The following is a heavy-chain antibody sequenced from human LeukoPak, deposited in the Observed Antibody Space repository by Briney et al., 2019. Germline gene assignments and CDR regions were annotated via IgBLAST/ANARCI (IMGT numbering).Heavy chain of an antibody. CDR1: GGTFSSYA. CDR2: IIPIFGTA. V-gene: IGHV1-69*05. Sequence: SVKVSCKASGGTFSSYAISWVRQAPGQGLEWMGGIIPIFGTANYAQKFLGRVTITTDESTSTAYMELSSLRSEDTAVYYCARGYIGMATTGYFDYWGQGTLVTVSS. D-gene: IGHD5-24*01. CDR3: ARGYIGMATTGYFDY. J-gene: IGHJ4*02.